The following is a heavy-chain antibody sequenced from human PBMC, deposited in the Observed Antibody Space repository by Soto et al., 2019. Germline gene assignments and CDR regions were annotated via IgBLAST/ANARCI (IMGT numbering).Heavy chain of an antibody. J-gene: IGHJ4*02. D-gene: IGHD3-22*01. CDR1: GGTFSSYA. Sequence: ASVKVSCKASGGTFSSYAISWVRQAPGQGLEWMGGIIPIFGTANYAQKFQGRVTITADKSTSTAYMELSSLRSEDTAVYYCARDGRYYDEMGFDYWGQGTLVTVSS. V-gene: IGHV1-69*06. CDR2: IIPIFGTA. CDR3: ARDGRYYDEMGFDY.